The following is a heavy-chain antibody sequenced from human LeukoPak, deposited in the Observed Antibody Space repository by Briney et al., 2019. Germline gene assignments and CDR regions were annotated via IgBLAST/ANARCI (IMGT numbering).Heavy chain of an antibody. V-gene: IGHV3-43*01. CDR2: INWDASIS. J-gene: IGHJ4*02. CDR1: GFTFDDYT. Sequence: GGSLRLSCAASGFTFDDYTMHWVRQAPGKGLEWVSLINWDASISYHVDSVKGRFTISRDNRKKSLYLQMNSLKTEDTALYYCVKDLKDGSGYSGNFDYWGQGTLVTVSS. D-gene: IGHD3-22*01. CDR3: VKDLKDGSGYSGNFDY.